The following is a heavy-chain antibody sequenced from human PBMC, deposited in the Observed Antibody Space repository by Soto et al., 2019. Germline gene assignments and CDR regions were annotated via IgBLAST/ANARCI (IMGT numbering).Heavy chain of an antibody. V-gene: IGHV3-74*01. CDR2: IKSDGTVT. CDR3: ARENYDFWSGYYLDY. J-gene: IGHJ4*02. Sequence: EVQLVEYGGGLVQPGGSLRLSCVVSGITFSTYRMHWVRQAPGKGLVWVSHIKSDGTVTHYTDSVRGRFIISRDNAKNTLFLQMNTLRAEDTAVYYFARENYDFWSGYYLDYWGPRTLVTVSS. D-gene: IGHD3-3*01. CDR1: GITFSTYR.